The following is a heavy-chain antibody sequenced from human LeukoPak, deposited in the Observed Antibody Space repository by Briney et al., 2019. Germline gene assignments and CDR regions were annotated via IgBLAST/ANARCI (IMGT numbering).Heavy chain of an antibody. V-gene: IGHV4-61*02. Sequence: SQTLSLTCTVSGGSISSGSYYWSWIQQPAGKGPEWIGRIYTSGSTNYNPSLKSRVTISVDTSKNQFSLKLSSVTAADTAVYYCARVGTATRYWYFDLWGRGTLVTVSS. CDR2: IYTSGST. J-gene: IGHJ2*01. CDR1: GGSISSGSYY. D-gene: IGHD1/OR15-1a*01. CDR3: ARVGTATRYWYFDL.